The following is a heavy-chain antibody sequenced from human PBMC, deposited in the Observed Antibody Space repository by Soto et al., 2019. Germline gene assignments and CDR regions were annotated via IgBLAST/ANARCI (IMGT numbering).Heavy chain of an antibody. Sequence: QLVESGGALVQPGGSLRLSCAASGFTVSNNYMSWVRQAPGKGLEWGSLIYSGGSTKSADSVKGRFTISRDSSKNTVYLQMNSLRAEDTAVYYCAGGPNSNSWGFAWGQGTLVTVSS. CDR3: AGGPNSNSWGFA. CDR2: IYSGGST. V-gene: IGHV3-66*01. J-gene: IGHJ5*02. D-gene: IGHD3-16*01. CDR1: GFTVSNNY.